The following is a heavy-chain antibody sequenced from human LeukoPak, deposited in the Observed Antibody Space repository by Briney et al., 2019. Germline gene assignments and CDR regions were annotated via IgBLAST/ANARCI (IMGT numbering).Heavy chain of an antibody. V-gene: IGHV3-15*01. CDR3: TSYVPLDY. CDR2: LKNKSEGGTT. D-gene: IGHD3-16*01. J-gene: IGHJ4*02. Sequence: PGGSLRLSCAVSGFTINNAWMSWVRQAPGKGLEWVGRLKNKSEGGTTDYAAPVKGRFTISRDDSKNMLYLQMNRLKTEDTAVYYCTSYVPLDYWGQGTLVTVSS. CDR1: GFTINNAW.